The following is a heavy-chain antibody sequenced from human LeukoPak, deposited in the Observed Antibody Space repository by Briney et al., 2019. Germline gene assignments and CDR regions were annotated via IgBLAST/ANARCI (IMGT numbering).Heavy chain of an antibody. J-gene: IGHJ3*02. V-gene: IGHV3-15*01. CDR1: GFTFSNAW. CDR2: IKSKTDGGAT. Sequence: SGGSLRLSCAAPGFTFSNAWMSWVRQAPGKGLEWVGRIKSKTDGGATDYAAPVKGRFTISRDDSKNTLYLQMNSLKTEDTAVYYCTTDPDQSTFDIWGQGTMVTVSS. CDR3: TTDPDQSTFDI. D-gene: IGHD1-14*01.